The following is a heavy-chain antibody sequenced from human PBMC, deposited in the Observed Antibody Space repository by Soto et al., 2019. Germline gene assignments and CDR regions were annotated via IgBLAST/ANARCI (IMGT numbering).Heavy chain of an antibody. CDR3: ARAARTTSMDV. CDR1: GFTFSSYA. CDR2: ISYDGSNK. J-gene: IGHJ6*02. D-gene: IGHD2-2*01. V-gene: IGHV3-30-3*01. Sequence: QVQLVESGGGVVQPGRSLRLSCAASGFTFSSYAMHWVRQAPGKGLEWVAVISYDGSNKYYADSVKGRFTISRDNSKNTLYLQMNSLRAEDTAVYYCARAARTTSMDVWGQGTTVTVSS.